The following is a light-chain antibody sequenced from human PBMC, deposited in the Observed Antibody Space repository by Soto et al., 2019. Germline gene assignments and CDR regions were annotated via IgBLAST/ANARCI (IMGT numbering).Light chain of an antibody. CDR1: SSDVGGYDY. CDR3: CSYVGSYTWV. CDR2: DVS. Sequence: QSALTQPRSVSGSPGQSVTLSCTGTSSDVGGYDYVSWYQQHPGKAPKLMIYDVSTRPSGVPDRFSGSKSGNTASLTISGLQAEDEADYYCCSYVGSYTWVFGGGTKVTVL. V-gene: IGLV2-11*01. J-gene: IGLJ3*02.